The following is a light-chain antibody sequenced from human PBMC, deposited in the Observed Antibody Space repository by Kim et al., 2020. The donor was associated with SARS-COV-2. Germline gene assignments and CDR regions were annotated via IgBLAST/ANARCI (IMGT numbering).Light chain of an antibody. CDR3: HQYNNWPRT. J-gene: IGKJ2*01. V-gene: IGKV3-15*01. CDR1: QSISSM. CDR2: GAS. Sequence: SVSPGERATLSSRASQSISSMLAWYQQNTGQPPRLLIYGASTRATGIPARFSGSGSETEFILTISSLQSEDFAVYYCHQYNNWPRTFGQGTKLEI.